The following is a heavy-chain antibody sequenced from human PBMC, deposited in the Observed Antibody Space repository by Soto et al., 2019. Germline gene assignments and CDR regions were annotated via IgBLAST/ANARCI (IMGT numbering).Heavy chain of an antibody. CDR3: ARDPIRYFDWLKGDDSFDI. J-gene: IGHJ3*02. CDR1: GFTFSSYS. V-gene: IGHV3-21*01. CDR2: ISSSSSYI. Sequence: PGGSLRLSCAASGFTFSSYSMNWVRQAPGKGLEWVSSISSSSSYIYYADSVKGRFTISRDNAKNSLYLQMNSLRAEDTAVYYCARDPIRYFDWLKGDDSFDIWGQGTMVTVSS. D-gene: IGHD3-9*01.